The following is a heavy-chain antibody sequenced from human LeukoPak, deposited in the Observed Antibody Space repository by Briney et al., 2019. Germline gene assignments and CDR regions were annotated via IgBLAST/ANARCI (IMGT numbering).Heavy chain of an antibody. CDR3: ARDRLEPGVIDY. D-gene: IGHD6-19*01. Sequence: SCKASGYTFTSYAMHWVRQAPGKGLEWVAVISYDGSNKYYADSVKGRFTISRDNSKNTLYLQMNSLRAEDTAVYYCARDRLEPGVIDYWGQGTLVTVSS. CDR1: GYTFTSYA. J-gene: IGHJ4*02. V-gene: IGHV3-30-3*01. CDR2: ISYDGSNK.